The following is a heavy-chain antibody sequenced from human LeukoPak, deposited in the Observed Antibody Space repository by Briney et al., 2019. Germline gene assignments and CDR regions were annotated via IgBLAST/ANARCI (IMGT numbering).Heavy chain of an antibody. D-gene: IGHD2-2*01. Sequence: ASVKVSCKASGYTFTGYYMHWVRQAPGQGLEWMVWINPNSGGTNYAQKFQGRVTMTRDTSISTAYMELSRLRSDDTAVYYCARAYIVVVPAAVNWFDPWGQGTLVTVSS. CDR2: INPNSGGT. J-gene: IGHJ5*02. CDR1: GYTFTGYY. V-gene: IGHV1-2*02. CDR3: ARAYIVVVPAAVNWFDP.